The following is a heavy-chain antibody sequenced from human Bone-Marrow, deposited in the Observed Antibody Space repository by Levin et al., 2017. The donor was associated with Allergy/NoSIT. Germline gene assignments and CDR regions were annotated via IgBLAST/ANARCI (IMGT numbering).Heavy chain of an antibody. J-gene: IGHJ4*02. Sequence: LSLTCAASWFTVRNNYMTWVRQAPGKGLEGVSVIYSGGKTHYADSVKGRFTVSRDNSKNTLYLQMNSLRAEDTAVYYCATHPRAAYWGQGTLVTVSS. CDR1: WFTVRNNY. CDR2: IYSGGKT. D-gene: IGHD6-25*01. V-gene: IGHV3-53*01. CDR3: ATHPRAAY.